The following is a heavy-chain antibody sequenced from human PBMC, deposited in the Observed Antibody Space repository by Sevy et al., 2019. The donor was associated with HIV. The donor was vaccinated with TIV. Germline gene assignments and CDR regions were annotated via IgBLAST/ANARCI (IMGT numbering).Heavy chain of an antibody. D-gene: IGHD5-18*01. V-gene: IGHV3-30*02. CDR2: IRHDGGNK. CDR1: GFTFSSYD. J-gene: IGHJ4*02. Sequence: GGSLRLSCAASGFTFSSYDMHWVRQAPGKGLEWVAFIRHDGGNKYYADSVKGRFTISRDNSKNTLYLQMNSLRAEDTAVYYCAKEYSYGYWIDYWGQGSLVTVSS. CDR3: AKEYSYGYWIDY.